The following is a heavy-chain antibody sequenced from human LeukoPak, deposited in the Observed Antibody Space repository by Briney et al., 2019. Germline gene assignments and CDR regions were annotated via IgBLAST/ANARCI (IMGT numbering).Heavy chain of an antibody. CDR1: GYSISSGYY. D-gene: IGHD2-2*01. CDR3: ARVFLRHAATPTYMDV. J-gene: IGHJ6*03. Sequence: SETLSLTCTVSGYSISSGYYWGWIRQPPGKGLEWIGSIYHSGSTYYNPSLKSRVTISVDTSKNQFSLKLSSVTAADTAVYYCARVFLRHAATPTYMDVWGKGTTVTVSS. CDR2: IYHSGST. V-gene: IGHV4-38-2*02.